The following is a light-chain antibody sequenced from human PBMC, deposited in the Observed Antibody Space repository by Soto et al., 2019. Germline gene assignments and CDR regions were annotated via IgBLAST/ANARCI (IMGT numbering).Light chain of an antibody. V-gene: IGKV3-20*01. Sequence: EILLTPFPGTQTLSSGESPTLSCRASHSVNSNYLTWYQQKPGLAPRLLIYGASSRATGIPDRFSGSGSGTDFTLTISRLEPEDSAVYHCQQYGNSPTTFGQGTKVDIK. J-gene: IGKJ1*01. CDR2: GAS. CDR3: QQYGNSPTT. CDR1: HSVNSNY.